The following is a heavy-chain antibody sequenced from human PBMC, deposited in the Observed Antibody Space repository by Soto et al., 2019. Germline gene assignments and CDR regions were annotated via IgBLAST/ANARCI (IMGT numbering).Heavy chain of an antibody. V-gene: IGHV4-59*01. CDR1: GGSISSYY. CDR3: AREGRGYSSSWYFDY. J-gene: IGHJ4*02. CDR2: IYYSGGT. Sequence: SGTLFLTCTVSGGSISSYYWSWIRQPPGKGLEWIGYIYYSGGTNYNPSLKSRVTIAVDTSKNQFSLKLSSVTAADTAVYYCAREGRGYSSSWYFDYWGQGTLVTVSS. D-gene: IGHD6-13*01.